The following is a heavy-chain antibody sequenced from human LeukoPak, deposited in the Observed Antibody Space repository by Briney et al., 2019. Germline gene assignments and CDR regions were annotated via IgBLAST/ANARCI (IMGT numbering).Heavy chain of an antibody. D-gene: IGHD3-10*01. Sequence: GESLKISCKGSGYSFTSYWIGWVRQMPGKGLEWMGIIYPGDSDTRYSPSFQGQVTISADKSISTAYLQWSSLKASDTAMYYCARHTNSLTMVRGVIGWFDPWGQGTLVTVSS. CDR1: GYSFTSYW. V-gene: IGHV5-51*01. J-gene: IGHJ5*02. CDR2: IYPGDSDT. CDR3: ARHTNSLTMVRGVIGWFDP.